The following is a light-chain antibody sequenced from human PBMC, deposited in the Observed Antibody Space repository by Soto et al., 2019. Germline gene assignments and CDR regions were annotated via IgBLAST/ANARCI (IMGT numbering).Light chain of an antibody. Sequence: QSVLTQPPSVSGAPGQRVTISCTGSSSNIGAGYDVHWYQQLPGTAPKLLIYGNTNRPSGVPDRFSGSKSGTSASLAITGLQAEDEADYYCQSYDSSRSGSGVFGTGTKLTFL. CDR3: QSYDSSRSGSGV. V-gene: IGLV1-40*01. J-gene: IGLJ1*01. CDR2: GNT. CDR1: SSNIGAGYD.